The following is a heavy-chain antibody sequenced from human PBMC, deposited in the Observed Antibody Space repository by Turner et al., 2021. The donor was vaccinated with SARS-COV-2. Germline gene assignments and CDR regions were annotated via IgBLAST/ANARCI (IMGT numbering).Heavy chain of an antibody. CDR3: AKCVTTCQTKGLDN. CDR2: INGTGHVT. CDR1: GLTFNIFA. Sequence: EVQLLESGGGLVQPGGSLGLSLEASGLTFNIFAMIWFRQAPGKGLVWVSAINGTGHVTLYVDSVKGRFTISRDSTKNTLYLQMTSVRVEDTSIYYCAKCVTTCQTKGLDNWGQGTLVTVSS. J-gene: IGHJ4*02. D-gene: IGHD1-26*01. V-gene: IGHV3-23*01.